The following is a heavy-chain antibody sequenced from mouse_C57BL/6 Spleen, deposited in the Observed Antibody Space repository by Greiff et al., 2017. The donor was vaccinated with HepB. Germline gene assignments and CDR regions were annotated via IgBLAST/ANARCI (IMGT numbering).Heavy chain of an antibody. D-gene: IGHD2-12*01. CDR1: GYSITSGYY. CDR3: ARDYDPTFYAMDY. Sequence: DVKLQESGPGLVKPSQSLSLTCSVTGYSITSGYYWNWIRQFPGNNLEWMGYISYDGSNNYNPSLKNRISITRDTSKNQFFLKLNSVTTEDTATYYCARDYDPTFYAMDYWGQGTSVTVSS. J-gene: IGHJ4*01. CDR2: ISYDGSN. V-gene: IGHV3-6*01.